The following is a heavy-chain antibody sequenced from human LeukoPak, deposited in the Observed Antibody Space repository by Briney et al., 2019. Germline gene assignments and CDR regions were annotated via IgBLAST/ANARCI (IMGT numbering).Heavy chain of an antibody. J-gene: IGHJ4*02. D-gene: IGHD6-13*01. CDR1: GYTFTSYD. V-gene: IGHV1-8*01. CDR2: MNPNSGNT. Sequence: GASVKVSCKASGYTFTSYDINWVRQATGQGLEWMGWMNPNSGNTGYAQKFQGRVTMTRDTSISTAYMELSSLRSEDTAVYYCARGPHSSSWYDYWGQGTLVTVSS. CDR3: ARGPHSSSWYDY.